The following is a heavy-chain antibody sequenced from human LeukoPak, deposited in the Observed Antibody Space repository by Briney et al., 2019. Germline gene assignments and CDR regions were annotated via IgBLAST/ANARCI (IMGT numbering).Heavy chain of an antibody. CDR1: GYTFTGYY. CDR3: ARGPTLGLDI. J-gene: IGHJ3*02. Sequence: ASVKVSCKASGYTFTGYYMHWVRQAPGQGLEWMGWINPNSGGTNYAQKFQGRVTMTRDTSISTAYMELSSLTSDDTGMYYCARGPTLGLDIWGQGTMVTVSS. CDR2: INPNSGGT. V-gene: IGHV1-2*02.